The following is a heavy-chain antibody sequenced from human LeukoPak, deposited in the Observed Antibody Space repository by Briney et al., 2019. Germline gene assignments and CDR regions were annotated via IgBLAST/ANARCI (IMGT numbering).Heavy chain of an antibody. CDR2: ISGSGGST. CDR3: AKDQYSSGWYYFDY. Sequence: GGSLRLSCAASGFTFSSYAMSWARQAPGKGLEWVSAISGSGGSTYYADSVKGRFTISRDNSKNTLYLQMNSLRAEDTAVYYCAKDQYSSGWYYFDYWGQGTLVTVSS. CDR1: GFTFSSYA. J-gene: IGHJ4*02. V-gene: IGHV3-23*01. D-gene: IGHD6-19*01.